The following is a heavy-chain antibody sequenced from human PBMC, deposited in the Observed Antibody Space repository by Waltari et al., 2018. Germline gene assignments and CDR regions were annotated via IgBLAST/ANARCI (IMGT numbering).Heavy chain of an antibody. V-gene: IGHV4-38-2*02. Sequence: QVQLQESGPGLVKPSETLSLTCAVSGYSISSGSYWGWIRQPPGKGLEWIGSIYHSGSTYYNPSLKSRVTISVDTSKNQFSLKLSSVTAADTAVYYCARDLRYSSGRADYWGQGTLVTVSS. J-gene: IGHJ4*02. CDR3: ARDLRYSSGRADY. CDR1: GYSISSGSY. D-gene: IGHD6-19*01. CDR2: IYHSGST.